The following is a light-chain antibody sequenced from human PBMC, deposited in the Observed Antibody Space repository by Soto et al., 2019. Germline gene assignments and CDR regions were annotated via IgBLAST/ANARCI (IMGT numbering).Light chain of an antibody. CDR3: QQYYSYTHT. V-gene: IGKV1-8*01. CDR1: QGISSY. J-gene: IGKJ1*01. CDR2: AAS. Sequence: AIRMTQSPSSFSASTGDRVTITCRASQGISSYLAWYQQKPGKAPKLLIYAASTLQSGVPSRFSGSGSGTDFTLTISCLQSEDVATYYCQQYYSYTHTFGQGTKVEIK.